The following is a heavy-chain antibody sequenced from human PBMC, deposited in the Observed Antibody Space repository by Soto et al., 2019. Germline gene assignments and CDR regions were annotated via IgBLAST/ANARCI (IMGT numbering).Heavy chain of an antibody. CDR3: ARDWGLGYCSSTSCGGMDV. J-gene: IGHJ6*02. CDR2: ISSSSSYI. Sequence: EVPLVESGGGLVKPGGSLRLSCAASGFTFSSYSMNWVRQAPGKGLEWVSSISSSSSYIYYADSVKGRFTISRDNAKNSLYLQMNSLRAEDTAVYYCARDWGLGYCSSTSCGGMDVWGQGTTVTVSS. V-gene: IGHV3-21*01. CDR1: GFTFSSYS. D-gene: IGHD2-2*01.